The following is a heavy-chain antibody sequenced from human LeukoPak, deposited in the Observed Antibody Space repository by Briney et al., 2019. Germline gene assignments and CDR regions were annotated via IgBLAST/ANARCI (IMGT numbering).Heavy chain of an antibody. CDR2: ISGSGGST. Sequence: QPGGSLRLSCAASGFTFSNYAMNWVRQAPGRGLEWVSAISGSGGSTYYADSVKGRFTSSRDNSKNTLYLQMNSLRAEDTAVYYCAKGGLVWFGELNWGQGTLVTVSS. CDR1: GFTFSNYA. J-gene: IGHJ4*02. V-gene: IGHV3-23*01. D-gene: IGHD3-10*01. CDR3: AKGGLVWFGELN.